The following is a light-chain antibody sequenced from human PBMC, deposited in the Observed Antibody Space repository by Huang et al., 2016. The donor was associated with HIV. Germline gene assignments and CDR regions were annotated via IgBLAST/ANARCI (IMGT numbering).Light chain of an antibody. CDR1: QMVGGY. Sequence: EIVLTQSPATLSLSPGERATLSCRASQMVGGYLARYQQKPGQAPRLLTYDTSTRATGIPARFSGSGSETDFTLTISSLEPEDFAVYYCQQPGSFGQGTKVDIK. CDR3: QQPGS. CDR2: DTS. J-gene: IGKJ2*01. V-gene: IGKV3-11*01.